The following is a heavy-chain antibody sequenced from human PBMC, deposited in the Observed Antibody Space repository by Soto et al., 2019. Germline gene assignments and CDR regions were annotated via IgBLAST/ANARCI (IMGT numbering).Heavy chain of an antibody. CDR1: GFTFSSHW. CDR3: ARATAPEAYYSYGMDV. Sequence: PGGSLRLSCAASGFTFSSHWMHWVRQAPGKGLVWVSRINSDGSSTSYADSVKGRFTISRDNAKNTLYLQMNSLRAEDTAVYYCARATAPEAYYSYGMDVWGQGTMVTVSS. V-gene: IGHV3-74*01. CDR2: INSDGSST. J-gene: IGHJ6*02.